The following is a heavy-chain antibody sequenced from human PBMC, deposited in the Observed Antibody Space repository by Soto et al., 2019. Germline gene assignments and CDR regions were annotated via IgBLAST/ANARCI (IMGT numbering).Heavy chain of an antibody. J-gene: IGHJ5*02. V-gene: IGHV4-61*01. CDR3: ARGYSSGPNWFDP. CDR1: GGSFSSSSYY. D-gene: IGHD6-19*01. Sequence: SETLSLTCTVSGGSFSSSSYYWSWIRQPPGKGLEWIGYIYYSGSTNYNPSLKSRVTISVDTSKNQFSLKLSSVTAADTAVYYCARGYSSGPNWFDPWGQGTLVTVSS. CDR2: IYYSGST.